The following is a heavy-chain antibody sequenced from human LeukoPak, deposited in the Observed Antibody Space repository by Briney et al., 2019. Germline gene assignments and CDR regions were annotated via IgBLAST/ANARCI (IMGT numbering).Heavy chain of an antibody. J-gene: IGHJ4*02. D-gene: IGHD6-13*01. Sequence: PSQTLSLTCTVSGGSISSGDYYWSWIRQPPGMDLEWIGYIYYSGSTYYNPSLKSRVTISVDTSKNQFSLKLSSVTAADTAVYYCARDRVSSWSLDYWGQGTLVTVSS. CDR1: GGSISSGDYY. V-gene: IGHV4-30-4*01. CDR2: IYYSGST. CDR3: ARDRVSSWSLDY.